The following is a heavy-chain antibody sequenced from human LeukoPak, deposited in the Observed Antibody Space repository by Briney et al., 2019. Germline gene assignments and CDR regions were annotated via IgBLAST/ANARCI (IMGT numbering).Heavy chain of an antibody. CDR3: VRAHHPGGWFDP. D-gene: IGHD3-10*01. CDR1: GFSFSGYW. Sequence: GGSLRLSCAASGFSFSGYWMSWIRQAPGKGLEWVANIKQDGNEKYYVDSVKGRFTISRDNAKNSLYLQMNSLTAEDTAVHYCVRAHHPGGWFDPWGQGTLVTVSS. J-gene: IGHJ5*02. CDR2: IKQDGNEK. V-gene: IGHV3-7*04.